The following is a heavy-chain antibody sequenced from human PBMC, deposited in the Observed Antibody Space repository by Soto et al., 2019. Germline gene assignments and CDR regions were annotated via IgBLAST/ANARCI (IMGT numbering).Heavy chain of an antibody. CDR3: ATERWEDAFDI. CDR2: MNPNNGNT. CDR1: GYTFTSYD. D-gene: IGHD1-26*01. Sequence: GASVKVSCKASGYTFTSYDITWVRQATGQGLEWMGWMNPNNGNTGYAQKFQGRVTMTRNTSISTAYMELSSLRFEDTAVYYCATERWEDAFDIWGQGTMVTVSS. J-gene: IGHJ3*02. V-gene: IGHV1-8*01.